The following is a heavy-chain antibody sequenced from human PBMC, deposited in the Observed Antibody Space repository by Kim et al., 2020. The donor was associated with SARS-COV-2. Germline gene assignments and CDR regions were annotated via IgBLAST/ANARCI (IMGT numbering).Heavy chain of an antibody. D-gene: IGHD3-16*01. V-gene: IGHV1-3*04. Sequence: ASVKVSCKASGYIFTDYAFHWFRQAPGQGLEWMGWIHTGNGATKYSQRFLGRVTITSDTSASTTYMELSSLKSEDAAVYYCGRDRDLEKWRGGFWGQGTLVTVSS. CDR2: IHTGNGAT. CDR1: GYIFTDYA. J-gene: IGHJ1*01. CDR3: GRDRDLEKWRGGF.